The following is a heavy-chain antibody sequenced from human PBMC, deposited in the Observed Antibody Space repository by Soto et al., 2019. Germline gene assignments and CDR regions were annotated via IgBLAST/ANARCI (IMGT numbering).Heavy chain of an antibody. CDR2: MNPNSGNT. V-gene: IGHV1-8*01. CDR3: ARASRARRNIITIRWFDP. CDR1: GYTFTSYD. J-gene: IGHJ5*02. Sequence: ASVKVSCKASGYTFTSYDINWVRQATGQGLEWMGWMNPNSGNTGYAQKFQGRVTMTRNTSISTAYMELSSLRSEDTAVYYCARASRARRNIITIRWFDPWGQGTLVTVSS. D-gene: IGHD1-20*01.